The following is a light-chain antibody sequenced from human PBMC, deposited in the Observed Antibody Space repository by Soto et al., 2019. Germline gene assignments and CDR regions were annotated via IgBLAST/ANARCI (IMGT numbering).Light chain of an antibody. CDR2: GAS. CDR3: QQYGSPPRT. CDR1: QSVSSNY. Sequence: EIVLTQSPGTLSLSPGERGTLSCRASQSVSSNYLAWYQQKPGQAPRLLIYGASSRATGIPDRFSGSGSGTDFTLTISRLEPEDFALYYCQQYGSPPRTFGQGTKV. V-gene: IGKV3-20*01. J-gene: IGKJ1*01.